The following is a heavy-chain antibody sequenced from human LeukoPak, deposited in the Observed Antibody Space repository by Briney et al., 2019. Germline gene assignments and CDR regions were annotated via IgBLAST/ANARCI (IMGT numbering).Heavy chain of an antibody. Sequence: SETLSLTCTVSGDSISGYFWNWVRQPPGKGLEWIGYIYSSGTTTFNPSLESRVTMSVDTSKNQFSLRLSSMTTADTAVYYCARGRSSYRLDYWGQGALVTVSS. CDR2: IYSSGTT. CDR3: ARGRSSYRLDY. V-gene: IGHV4-59*01. D-gene: IGHD6-13*01. J-gene: IGHJ4*02. CDR1: GDSISGYF.